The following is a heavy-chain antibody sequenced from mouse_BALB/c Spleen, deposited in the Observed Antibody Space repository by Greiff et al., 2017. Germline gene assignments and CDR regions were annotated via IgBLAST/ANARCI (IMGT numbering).Heavy chain of an antibody. J-gene: IGHJ2*01. CDR2: FYPGSGSI. Sequence: VKLMESGAGLVKPGASVKLSCKASGYTFTEYIIHWVKQRSGQGLEWIGWFYPGSGSIKYNEKFKDKATLTADKSSSTVYMELSRLTSEDSAVYFCARHEEGYGHYFDYWGQGTTLTVSS. D-gene: IGHD2-10*02. V-gene: IGHV1-62-2*01. CDR3: ARHEEGYGHYFDY. CDR1: GYTFTEYI.